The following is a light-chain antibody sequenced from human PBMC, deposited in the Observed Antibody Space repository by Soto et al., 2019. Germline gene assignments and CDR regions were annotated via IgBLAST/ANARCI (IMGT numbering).Light chain of an antibody. Sequence: QSVLTQPASVSGSPGPSITISCTGTSSDVGGYSYVSWYQQHPGKTPKLMIYEVSNRPSGVSHRFSGSKSGNTASLTISGLQTEDEADYYCSSFSSITREVFGGGTKLTVL. CDR3: SSFSSITREV. CDR1: SSDVGGYSY. CDR2: EVS. V-gene: IGLV2-14*01. J-gene: IGLJ2*01.